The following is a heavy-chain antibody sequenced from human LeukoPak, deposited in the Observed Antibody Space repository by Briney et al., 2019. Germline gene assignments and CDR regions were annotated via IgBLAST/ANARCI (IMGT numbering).Heavy chain of an antibody. J-gene: IGHJ4*02. CDR2: IIPIFSTA. Sequence: GASVKVSCKASGVTFSSYVISWVRQAPGQGLEGRGGIIPIFSTANYAQKFEGRDTLTTDESTSTAYMELSSLRSEDTAVYYCAREQMERREFDYWRQGTLVTVSS. CDR3: AREQMERREFDY. V-gene: IGHV1-69*05. CDR1: GVTFSSYV. D-gene: IGHD1-1*01.